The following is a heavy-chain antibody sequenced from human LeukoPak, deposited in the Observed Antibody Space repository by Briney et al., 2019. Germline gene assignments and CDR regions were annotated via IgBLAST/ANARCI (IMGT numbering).Heavy chain of an antibody. V-gene: IGHV3-30*02. CDR2: IRYDGSDK. D-gene: IGHD3-16*01. Sequence: GGSLRLSCVASGFTLSRYGMNCVRQVPGKGLEWVAFIRYDGSDKFFADSVKGRFTISRDNSKNTLFLQMNSLRLEDTAVYHGARDSFGDYVWGTYRAIDHWGQGTLVTVPS. CDR3: ARDSFGDYVWGTYRAIDH. CDR1: GFTLSRYG. J-gene: IGHJ4*02.